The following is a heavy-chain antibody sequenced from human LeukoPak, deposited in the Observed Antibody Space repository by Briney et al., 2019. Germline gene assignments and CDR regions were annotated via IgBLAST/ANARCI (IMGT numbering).Heavy chain of an antibody. J-gene: IGHJ4*02. D-gene: IGHD3-3*01. CDR1: GFTFSSYW. CDR3: ARDTPYYDFWSGYPTRAFDY. CDR2: IKQDGSEK. V-gene: IGHV3-7*01. Sequence: GALRLSCAASGFTFSSYWMSWVRQAPGKGLEWVANIKQDGSEKYYVDSVKGRFTISRDNAKNSLYLQMNSLRAEDTAVYYCARDTPYYDFWSGYPTRAFDYWGQGTLVTASS.